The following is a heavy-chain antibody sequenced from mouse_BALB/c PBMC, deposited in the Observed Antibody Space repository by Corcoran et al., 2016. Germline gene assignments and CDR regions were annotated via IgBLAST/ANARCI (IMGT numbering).Heavy chain of an antibody. V-gene: IGHV14-3*02. CDR1: GFNIKDTY. J-gene: IGHJ1*01. CDR3: ARWDWYFDV. CDR2: IDPANGNT. Sequence: EVQLQQSEAELVKPGASVKLSCTASGFNIKDTYMHWVKQRPEQGLEWIGRIDPANGNTKYDTKFQGKATITADTSSNTAYLQLSSLTSEDTAVYYCARWDWYFDVWGAGTTVTVSA.